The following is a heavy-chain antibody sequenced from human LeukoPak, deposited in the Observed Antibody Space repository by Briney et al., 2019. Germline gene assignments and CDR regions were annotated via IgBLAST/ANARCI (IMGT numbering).Heavy chain of an antibody. CDR2: INHSGST. CDR1: GGSFSGYY. Sequence: PSETLSLTCAVYGGSFSGYYWSWIRQPPGKGLEWIGEINHSGSTNYNPSLKSRVTISVDTSKNQFSLKLSSVTAADTAVYYCARTGYSSSWYHYYCGMDVWGKGTTVTVSS. V-gene: IGHV4-34*01. D-gene: IGHD6-13*01. CDR3: ARTGYSSSWYHYYCGMDV. J-gene: IGHJ6*04.